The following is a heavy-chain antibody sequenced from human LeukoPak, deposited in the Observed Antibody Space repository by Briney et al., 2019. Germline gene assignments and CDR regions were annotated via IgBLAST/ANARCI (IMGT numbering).Heavy chain of an antibody. CDR3: ARDLRELLGAFDI. CDR1: GGTFSSYA. Sequence: SVKVSCKASGGTFSSYAISWVRQAPGQGLEWMGGIIPIFGTANYAQKFQGRATITADESTSTAYMELSSLRSEDTAVYYCARDLRELLGAFDIWGQGTMVTVSS. CDR2: IIPIFGTA. J-gene: IGHJ3*02. V-gene: IGHV1-69*13. D-gene: IGHD1-26*01.